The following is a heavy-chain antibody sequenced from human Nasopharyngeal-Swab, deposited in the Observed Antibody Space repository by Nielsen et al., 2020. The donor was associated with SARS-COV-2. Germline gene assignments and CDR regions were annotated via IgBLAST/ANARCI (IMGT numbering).Heavy chain of an antibody. CDR3: ARDLPQLWFLFDY. CDR2: ISSSSSTI. J-gene: IGHJ4*02. V-gene: IGHV3-48*04. D-gene: IGHD5-18*01. Sequence: WIRQPPGKGLEWVSYISSSSSTIYYADSVKGRFTISRDNAKNSLYLQMNSLRAEDTAVYYCARDLPQLWFLFDYWGQGTLVTVSS.